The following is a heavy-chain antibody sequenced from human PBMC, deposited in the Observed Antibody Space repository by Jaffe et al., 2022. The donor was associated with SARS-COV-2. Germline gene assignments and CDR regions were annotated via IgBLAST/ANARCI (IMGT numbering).Heavy chain of an antibody. CDR3: ARDCPYDYDVSGYPPRFDY. J-gene: IGHJ4*02. CDR2: IKQDGSEK. D-gene: IGHD3-22*01. V-gene: IGHV3-7*01. Sequence: EVQLVESGGGLVQPGGSLRLSCATSGFTFSRYWMSWVRQAPGKGLEWVANIKQDGSEKYYVDSVKGRFTISRDNAKNSLYLQMNSLRAEDTAVYYCARDCPYDYDVSGYPPRFDYWGQGTLVTVSS. CDR1: GFTFSRYW.